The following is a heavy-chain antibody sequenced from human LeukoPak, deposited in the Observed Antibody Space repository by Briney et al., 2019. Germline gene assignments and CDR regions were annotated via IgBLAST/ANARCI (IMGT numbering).Heavy chain of an antibody. D-gene: IGHD4-17*01. CDR3: ARDTGWYFDL. V-gene: IGHV3-74*01. Sequence: PGGSLRLSCAASGFTFSGYRMHWVRQPPGKGLVWVSRITGDGSSTTYADSVKGRFTISRDNAKNTLYLQMISLRAEDTAVYYCARDTGWYFDLWGRGTLVTVSS. CDR1: GFTFSGYR. CDR2: ITGDGSST. J-gene: IGHJ2*01.